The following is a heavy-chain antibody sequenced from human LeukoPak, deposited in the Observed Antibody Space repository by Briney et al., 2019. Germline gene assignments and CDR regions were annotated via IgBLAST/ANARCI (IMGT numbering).Heavy chain of an antibody. CDR2: INSDGSST. D-gene: IGHD3-22*01. CDR3: ARIGKDYYDSSGIDY. CDR1: GFTFSSYR. V-gene: IGHV3-74*01. Sequence: GGSLRLSCAASGFTFSSYRMHWVRQAPGKGLVWVSRINSDGSSTSYADSVKGRFTISRDNAKNTLYLQMNSLRAEDTAVYYCARIGKDYYDSSGIDYWGQGTLVTVSS. J-gene: IGHJ4*02.